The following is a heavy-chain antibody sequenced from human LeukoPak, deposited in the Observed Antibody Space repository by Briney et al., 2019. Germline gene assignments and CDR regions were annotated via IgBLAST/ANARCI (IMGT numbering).Heavy chain of an antibody. D-gene: IGHD4-11*01. CDR2: ISGSGDST. Sequence: PGGSLRLSCAASGFTFDDYGMSWVRQAPGKGLEWVSGISGSGDSTYYADSVKGRFTISRDNSKNTLYLQMNSLRAEDTAIYYCAKDPYSSYAVTYYFDHWGQGTLVTVSS. J-gene: IGHJ4*02. CDR3: AKDPYSSYAVTYYFDH. CDR1: GFTFDDYG. V-gene: IGHV3-23*01.